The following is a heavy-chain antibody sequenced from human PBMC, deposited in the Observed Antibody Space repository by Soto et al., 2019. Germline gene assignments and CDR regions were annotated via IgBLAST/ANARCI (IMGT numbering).Heavy chain of an antibody. Sequence: QVQLVESGGGVVQPGRSLRLSCAASGFTFSSYAMHWVRQAPGKGLEWVAVISYDGSNKYYADSVKGRFTISRDNSKNTLYLQMNSLRAEDTAVYYCARQPLWSGPYYYYGMDVWGQGTTVTVSS. CDR2: ISYDGSNK. J-gene: IGHJ6*02. V-gene: IGHV3-30-3*01. D-gene: IGHD3-3*01. CDR3: ARQPLWSGPYYYYGMDV. CDR1: GFTFSSYA.